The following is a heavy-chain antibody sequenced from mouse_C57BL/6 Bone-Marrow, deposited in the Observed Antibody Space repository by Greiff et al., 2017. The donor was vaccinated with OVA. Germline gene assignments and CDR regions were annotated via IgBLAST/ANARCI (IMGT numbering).Heavy chain of an antibody. CDR2: IDPENGDT. CDR1: GFNIKDDY. CDR3: TTGDFPLAY. J-gene: IGHJ3*01. Sequence: GVELVRPGASVKLSCTASGFNIKDDYISRCNHIPEQGLSYIGWIDPENGDTEYASKFQGKATITADTSSNTAYLQLSSLTSEDTAVYYCTTGDFPLAYSGQGTLVTVSA. V-gene: IGHV14-4*01.